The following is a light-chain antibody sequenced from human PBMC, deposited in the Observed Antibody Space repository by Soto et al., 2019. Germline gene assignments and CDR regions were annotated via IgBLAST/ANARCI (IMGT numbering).Light chain of an antibody. CDR1: KLGHKY. CDR2: QNN. Sequence: SSELTQPPSVSVSPGQTASITCSGDKLGHKYVCWYQQKAGQSPTLIIYQNNKRPSGIPERLSGSKSGNTATLTIRGTQAMDEADYYCQAWDNRSMMFAGGTKLTVL. CDR3: QAWDNRSMM. V-gene: IGLV3-1*01. J-gene: IGLJ3*02.